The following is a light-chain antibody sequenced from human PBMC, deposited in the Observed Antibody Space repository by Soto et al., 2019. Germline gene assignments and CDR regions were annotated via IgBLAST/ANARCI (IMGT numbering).Light chain of an antibody. V-gene: IGLV2-14*03. CDR1: NSDVGGYNY. Sequence: QSALTQPASVSGSPGQSITISCTGTNSDVGGYNYVSWYQQHPGKAPKLLIYDVSSRPSGLSNRFSGSKSGNMASLIISGLQAEDEADYYCASYTNSITYGFGSGTKV. CDR2: DVS. J-gene: IGLJ1*01. CDR3: ASYTNSITYG.